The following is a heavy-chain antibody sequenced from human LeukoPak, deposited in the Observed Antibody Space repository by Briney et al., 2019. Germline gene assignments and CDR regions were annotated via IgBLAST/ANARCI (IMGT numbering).Heavy chain of an antibody. D-gene: IGHD2-2*01. Sequence: GGSLRLSCAGSGVTFSNAWMSWVRQAPGKGLEWVGRMKSKTDGVTTDYAAPVKGRFTISRDDSKNTLYLQMNSLKTEDTAVYYCTTDCDSTSCYAADAAQWGQGTLVTVSS. CDR1: GVTFSNAW. CDR3: TTDCDSTSCYAADAAQ. V-gene: IGHV3-15*01. J-gene: IGHJ4*02. CDR2: MKSKTDGVTT.